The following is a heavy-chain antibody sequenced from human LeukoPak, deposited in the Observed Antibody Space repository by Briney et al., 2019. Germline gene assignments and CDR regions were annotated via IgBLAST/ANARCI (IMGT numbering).Heavy chain of an antibody. CDR2: IRYDGSNK. CDR3: AKPCDWSDMYGMDV. D-gene: IGHD1-1*01. Sequence: GGSLRLSCAASGFIFTNYGMHWVRQAPGKGLEWVAFIRYDGSNKYYADSVKGRFTISRHNSENTLYLQMNSLRPEDTAIYYCAKPCDWSDMYGMDVWGKGTTVTVSS. V-gene: IGHV3-30*02. J-gene: IGHJ6*04. CDR1: GFIFTNYG.